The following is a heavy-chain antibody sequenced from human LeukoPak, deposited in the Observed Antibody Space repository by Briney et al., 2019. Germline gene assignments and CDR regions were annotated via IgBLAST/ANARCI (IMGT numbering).Heavy chain of an antibody. J-gene: IGHJ5*02. CDR3: QAGSWNDFSFDP. Sequence: GGSLRLSCAASGFTVSGNYMSWVRQAPGKGLEWVSLIYSGGTTYYADSVKGRFTISRDNSKNTLYHQMNSLRAEDTAVYYCQAGSWNDFSFDPWGQGTLVTVSS. CDR2: IYSGGTT. CDR1: GFTVSGNY. D-gene: IGHD1-1*01. V-gene: IGHV3-66*01.